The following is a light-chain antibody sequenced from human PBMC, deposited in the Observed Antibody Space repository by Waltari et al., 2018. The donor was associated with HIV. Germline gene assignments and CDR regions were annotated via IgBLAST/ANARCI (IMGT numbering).Light chain of an antibody. CDR2: QDT. V-gene: IGLV3-1*01. Sequence: SYELTQPPSVSVSPDQTAPITCSGVQLGDSYVCWYQQKPGQSPVLVIYQDTKRPSAIPERFSGSNSGNTATLTISGTQAMDEADYYCQTWDTSTVVFGGGTKLTVL. CDR1: QLGDSY. J-gene: IGLJ2*01. CDR3: QTWDTSTVV.